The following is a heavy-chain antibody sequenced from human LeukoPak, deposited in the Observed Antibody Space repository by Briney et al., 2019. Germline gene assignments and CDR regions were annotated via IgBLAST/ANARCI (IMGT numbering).Heavy chain of an antibody. V-gene: IGHV3-33*01. CDR1: GFTFSSYG. J-gene: IGHJ4*02. D-gene: IGHD3-3*01. CDR3: ARGAYDFWSGHTQYYFDY. Sequence: GGSLRLSCAASGFTFSSYGMHWVRQAPGKGLEWVAVIWYDGSNKYYADSVKGRFTISRDNSKNTLYLQMNSLRAEDTAVYYCARGAYDFWSGHTQYYFDYWGQGTLVTVSS. CDR2: IWYDGSNK.